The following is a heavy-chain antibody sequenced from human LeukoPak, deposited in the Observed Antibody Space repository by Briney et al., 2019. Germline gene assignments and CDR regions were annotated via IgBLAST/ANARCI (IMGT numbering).Heavy chain of an antibody. D-gene: IGHD2-21*02. CDR3: AADSDWAFHY. CDR2: INHNGETI. V-gene: IGHV3-48*02. J-gene: IGHJ4*02. CDR1: GFPFRNYV. Sequence: AGGSLRLSCAASGFPFRNYVMSWVRQAPGKGLEWVSYINHNGETIYYADSVKARFTISRDNGKNSLYLQMNSLRDEDTAVYYCAADSDWAFHYWGQGTRVTVSS.